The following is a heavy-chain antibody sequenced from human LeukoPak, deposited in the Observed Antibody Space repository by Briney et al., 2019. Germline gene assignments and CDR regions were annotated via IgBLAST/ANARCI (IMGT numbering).Heavy chain of an antibody. Sequence: PGGPLRLSCAASELTLTNAWMNWVRQSPGKGLKWFGRVKSKSDGGTTDYSSHASGRFTITRDDPKRTGYLQMNSLQAGDTAVYYCATGDLWGHTFDYWGRGALVSVSS. J-gene: IGHJ4*02. CDR1: ELTLTNAW. V-gene: IGHV3-15*05. CDR2: VKSKSDGGTT. D-gene: IGHD3-16*01. CDR3: ATGDLWGHTFDY.